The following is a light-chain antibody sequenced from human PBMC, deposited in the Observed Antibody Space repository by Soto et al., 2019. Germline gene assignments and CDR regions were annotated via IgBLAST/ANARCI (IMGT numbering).Light chain of an antibody. CDR3: LLFNTYPQA. V-gene: IGKV1-13*02. J-gene: IGKJ4*01. Sequence: QLTQSPSSLSASIGDRVTITCRARQGIGSALAWYQQAPGKPPKLLIFDASTLENGVPSRFSGGGSGTDFTLTISSLQPEDFATYYCLLFNTYPQAFGGGTKVEIK. CDR1: QGIGSA. CDR2: DAS.